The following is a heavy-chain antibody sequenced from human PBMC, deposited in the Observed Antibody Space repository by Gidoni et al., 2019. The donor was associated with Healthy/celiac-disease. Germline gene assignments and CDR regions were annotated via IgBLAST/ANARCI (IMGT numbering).Heavy chain of an antibody. D-gene: IGHD3-22*01. J-gene: IGHJ4*02. CDR1: GFTFSSYG. V-gene: IGHV3-30*18. Sequence: QVQLVESGGGVVQPGRSLSLPCAASGFTFSSYGMHWVRQAPGKGLEWVAVISYDGSNKYYADSVKGRFTISRDNSKNTLYLQMNSLRAEDTAVYYCAKPGDDSSGWFRAHFDYWGQGTLVTVSS. CDR3: AKPGDDSSGWFRAHFDY. CDR2: ISYDGSNK.